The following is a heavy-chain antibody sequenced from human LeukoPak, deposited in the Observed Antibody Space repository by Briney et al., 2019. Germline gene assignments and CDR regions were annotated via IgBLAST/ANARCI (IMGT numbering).Heavy chain of an antibody. Sequence: SETLSLTCTVSGVSISSYSWSWIRQPPGKGLEWIADIYYSGSTNYNPSLKSRVTISVDTSKNQFSLKLSSVTAADTAVYYCARYSSGWYLGSTFDYWGQGTLVTVSS. J-gene: IGHJ4*02. D-gene: IGHD6-19*01. V-gene: IGHV4-59*01. CDR3: ARYSSGWYLGSTFDY. CDR1: GVSISSYS. CDR2: IYYSGST.